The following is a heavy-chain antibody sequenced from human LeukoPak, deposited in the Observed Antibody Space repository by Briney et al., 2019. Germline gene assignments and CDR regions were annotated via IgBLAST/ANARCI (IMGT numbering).Heavy chain of an antibody. CDR1: GFTFSSYA. CDR2: INHSGST. CDR3: ARAIVILTGYYFP. Sequence: GSLRLSCAASGFTFSSYAMSWIRQPPGKGLEWIGEINHSGSTNYNPSLKSRVTISVDTSKNQFSLKLSSVTAADTAVYYCARAIVILTGYYFPWGQGTLVTVSS. V-gene: IGHV4-34*01. D-gene: IGHD3-9*01. J-gene: IGHJ5*02.